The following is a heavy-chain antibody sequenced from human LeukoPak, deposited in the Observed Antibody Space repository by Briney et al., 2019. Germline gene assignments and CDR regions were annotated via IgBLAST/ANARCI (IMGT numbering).Heavy chain of an antibody. CDR3: AKATSDYGGNSNYYYMDV. Sequence: PGGSLRLSCAASGFTFSSYGMHWVRQAPGKGLEWVAVISYDGSNKYYADSVKGRFTISRDNSKNTLYLQMNSLRAEDTAVYYCAKATSDYGGNSNYYYMDVWGKGTTVTVSS. J-gene: IGHJ6*03. V-gene: IGHV3-30*18. CDR1: GFTFSSYG. D-gene: IGHD4-23*01. CDR2: ISYDGSNK.